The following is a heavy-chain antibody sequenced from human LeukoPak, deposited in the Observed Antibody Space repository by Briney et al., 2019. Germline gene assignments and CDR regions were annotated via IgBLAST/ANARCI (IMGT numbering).Heavy chain of an antibody. J-gene: IGHJ5*02. CDR1: GYTFTSYG. V-gene: IGHV1-18*01. Sequence: GASVKVSCKASGYTFTSYGISWVRQAPGQGLEWMGWISAYNGNTNYAQKLQGRVTMTTDTSTSTAYMELRSLRSDDTDVYYCAREPTGGYSYGSWFDPWGQGTLVTVSS. CDR3: AREPTGGYSYGSWFDP. D-gene: IGHD5-18*01. CDR2: ISAYNGNT.